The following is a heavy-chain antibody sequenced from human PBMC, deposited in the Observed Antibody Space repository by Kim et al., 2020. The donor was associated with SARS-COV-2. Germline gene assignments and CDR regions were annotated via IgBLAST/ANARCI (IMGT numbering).Heavy chain of an antibody. CDR2: ISYDGSNK. CDR3: ARDLSDFWSGFNYYYYG. D-gene: IGHD3-3*01. J-gene: IGHJ6*01. CDR1: GFTFSSYA. Sequence: GGSLRLSCAASGFTFSSYAMHWVRQAPGKGLEWVAVISYDGSNKYYADSVKGRFTISRDNSKNTLYLQMNSLRAEDTAVYYCARDLSDFWSGFNYYYYG. V-gene: IGHV3-30-3*01.